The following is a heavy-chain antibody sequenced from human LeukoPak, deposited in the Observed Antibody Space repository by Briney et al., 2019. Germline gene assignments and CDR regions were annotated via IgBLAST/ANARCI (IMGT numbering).Heavy chain of an antibody. Sequence: SETLSLTCAVYGGSFSGYYWSWIRQPPGKGLEWIGEINHSGGTNYNPSLKSRVTISVDTSKNQFSLNLSSVTAADTAVYYYARSVLRYFDWLPNMNHPFDPWGQGTLVTVSS. V-gene: IGHV4-34*01. CDR1: GGSFSGYY. J-gene: IGHJ5*02. CDR2: INHSGGT. D-gene: IGHD3-9*01. CDR3: ARSVLRYFDWLPNMNHPFDP.